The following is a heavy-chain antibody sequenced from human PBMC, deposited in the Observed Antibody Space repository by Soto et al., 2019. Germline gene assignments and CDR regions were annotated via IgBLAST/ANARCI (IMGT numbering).Heavy chain of an antibody. CDR3: AKGATAIVPNYYYCMHV. V-gene: IGHV3-23*01. J-gene: IGHJ6*02. CDR2: ISGSGGST. Sequence: GKGLEWVSAISGSGGSTYYADSVKGRFTISRDNSKNTLYLQMNSLRAEDTAVYYCAKGATAIVPNYYYCMHVWGQGITVTVS. D-gene: IGHD5-18*01.